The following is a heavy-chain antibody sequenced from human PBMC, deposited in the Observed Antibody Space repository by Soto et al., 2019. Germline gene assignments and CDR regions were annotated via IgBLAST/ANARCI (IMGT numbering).Heavy chain of an antibody. CDR2: IYHSGST. CDR3: ARGHARWYSYGPYAFDI. D-gene: IGHD5-18*01. V-gene: IGHV4-4*02. CDR1: GGSISSSNW. Sequence: WETLSLTCAVSGGSISSSNWWSWVRQPPGKGLEWIGEIYHSGSTNYNPSLKSRVTISVDTSKNQFSLKLSSVTAADTAVYYCARGHARWYSYGPYAFDIWGQGTMVTVSS. J-gene: IGHJ3*02.